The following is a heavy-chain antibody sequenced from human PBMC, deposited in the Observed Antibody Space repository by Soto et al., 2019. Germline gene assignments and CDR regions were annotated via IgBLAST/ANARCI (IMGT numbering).Heavy chain of an antibody. CDR3: ARSYGSGYRAFDS. D-gene: IGHD3-10*01. V-gene: IGHV1-69*02. J-gene: IGHJ4*02. Sequence: QVQLVQSGAEVKKPGSSVRVSCKSSGDTFNFYSINWVRQAPGLGLEWMGRINPILSMSNYAQRFQGRVTMTADKSKSTGYMELSSLRSEDTAMYYCARSYGSGYRAFDSWGQGALVTVS. CDR1: GDTFNFYS. CDR2: INPILSMS.